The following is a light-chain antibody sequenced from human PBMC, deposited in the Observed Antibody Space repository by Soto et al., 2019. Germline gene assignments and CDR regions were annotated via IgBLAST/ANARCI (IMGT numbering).Light chain of an antibody. CDR2: DVS. CDR3: SSYTSSSTLLYV. CDR1: SSDVGGYNY. Sequence: QSALTQPASVSGSPGQSITISCTGTSSDVGGYNYVSWYQQHPGTAPKLMIYDVSNRPSGFSNRFSGSKSDNTASLTISGLQAEEEADYYCSSYTSSSTLLYVFGTGTKVTVL. V-gene: IGLV2-14*01. J-gene: IGLJ1*01.